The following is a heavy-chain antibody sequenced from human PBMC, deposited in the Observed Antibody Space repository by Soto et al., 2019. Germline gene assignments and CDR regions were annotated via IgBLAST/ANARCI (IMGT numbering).Heavy chain of an antibody. V-gene: IGHV3-11*01. CDR1: GFTFSDSY. D-gene: IGHD3-10*01. Sequence: VQLVESGGGLVKPGGSLRLSCAASGFTFSDSYMSWIRQAPGKGLEWISYITFSGNTVYYADSLKGRFTISSDNAKNSLYRQMNRLRAEDTAVYYCARVTWREKYGMDVWGQGTTVTVAS. J-gene: IGHJ6*02. CDR2: ITFSGNTV. CDR3: ARVTWREKYGMDV.